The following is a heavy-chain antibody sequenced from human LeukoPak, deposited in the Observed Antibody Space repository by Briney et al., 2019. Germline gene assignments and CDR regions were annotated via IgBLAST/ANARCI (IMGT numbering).Heavy chain of an antibody. CDR2: IKKDGSEK. Sequence: PGGSLRLSCAASGFTFSTYWMTWVRQAPGKGREWVANIKKDGSEKYYVDSVRGRFTISRDNAKNSLYLQMNSLRAEDTAVYYCAREMGWNYGDYWGQGTLVTVSS. V-gene: IGHV3-7*05. J-gene: IGHJ4*02. CDR3: AREMGWNYGDY. CDR1: GFTFSTYW. D-gene: IGHD1-7*01.